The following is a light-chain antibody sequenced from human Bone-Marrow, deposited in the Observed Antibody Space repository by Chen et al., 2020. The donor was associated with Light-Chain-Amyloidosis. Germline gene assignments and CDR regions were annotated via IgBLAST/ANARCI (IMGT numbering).Light chain of an antibody. J-gene: IGLJ2*01. V-gene: IGLV3-25*03. CDR2: SDT. Sequence: SYELTQPHSVSVSTGQTARITCSGDDLPTKYAYWYQQKPGQAPVLVIHSDTERPSGISERFSGSSSGTTATLTISGVQAEDEADYHCQAADSSGTDEVVFGGGTKLTVL. CDR1: DLPTKY. CDR3: QAADSSGTDEVV.